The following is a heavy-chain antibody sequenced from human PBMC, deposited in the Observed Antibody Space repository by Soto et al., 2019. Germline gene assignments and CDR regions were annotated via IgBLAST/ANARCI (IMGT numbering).Heavy chain of an antibody. CDR1: SGSISGSNW. CDR2: IYHSGST. V-gene: IGHV4-4*02. Sequence: WETLSLTCAVSSGSISGSNWWSWVRQPPGKGLEWIGEIYHSGSTNYNPSLKSRVTISVDKSKNQFSLKLSSVTAADTAVYYCARDVVGATRYYYYYGMDVWGQGTTVTVSS. D-gene: IGHD1-26*01. CDR3: ARDVVGATRYYYYYGMDV. J-gene: IGHJ6*02.